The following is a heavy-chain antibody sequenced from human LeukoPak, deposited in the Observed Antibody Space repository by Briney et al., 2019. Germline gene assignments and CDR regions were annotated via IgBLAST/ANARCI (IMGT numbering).Heavy chain of an antibody. CDR3: VKDGVNYDILTGYYTGGNWFDP. CDR1: GFTFSNAW. V-gene: IGHV3-15*01. Sequence: GGSLRLSCAASGFTFSNAWMSWVRPAPGKGLEWVGRIKSKTDGGTTDYAAPVKGRFTISRDDSKNTLYLQMNSLRAEDTAVYYCVKDGVNYDILTGYYTGGNWFDPWGQGTLVTVSS. CDR2: IKSKTDGGTT. D-gene: IGHD3-9*01. J-gene: IGHJ5*02.